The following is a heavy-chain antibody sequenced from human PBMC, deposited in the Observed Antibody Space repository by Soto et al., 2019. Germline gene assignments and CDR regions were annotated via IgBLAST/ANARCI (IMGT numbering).Heavy chain of an antibody. CDR2: ISYDGSNK. CDR1: GFTFSSYG. J-gene: IGHJ4*02. CDR3: AKDALIFGVVIRRNYFDY. V-gene: IGHV3-30*18. D-gene: IGHD3-3*01. Sequence: GSLRLSCAASGFTFSSYGMHWVRQAPGKGLEWVAVISYDGSNKYYADSVKGRFTISRDNSKNTLYLQMNSLRAEDTAVYYCAKDALIFGVVIRRNYFDYWGQGTLVTVSS.